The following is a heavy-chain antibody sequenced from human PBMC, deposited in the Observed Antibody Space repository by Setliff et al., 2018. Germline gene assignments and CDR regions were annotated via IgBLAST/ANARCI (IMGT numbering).Heavy chain of an antibody. Sequence: SETLSLTCTVSGGSISSYYWSWIRQPAGEGLEWIGRIYSSGSTNYNPSLRSRVTMSADTSKNHFSLNLTSVTAADTAVYYCARDTGDRAFDYWGQGTLVTVSS. J-gene: IGHJ4*02. CDR3: ARDTGDRAFDY. CDR1: GGSISSYY. CDR2: IYSSGST. V-gene: IGHV4-4*07. D-gene: IGHD7-27*01.